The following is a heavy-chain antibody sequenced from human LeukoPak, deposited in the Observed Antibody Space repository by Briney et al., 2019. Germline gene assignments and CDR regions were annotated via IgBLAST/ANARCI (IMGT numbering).Heavy chain of an antibody. CDR2: IRYDGSNK. V-gene: IGHV3-30*02. J-gene: IGHJ4*02. Sequence: PGGSLRLSCAASGFTFSSYGMHWVRQAPGKGLEWVAFIRYDGSNKYYADSVKGRFTISRDNAKSSLYLQMNSLRAEDTAVYYCARELAEGFDYWGQGTLVTVSS. CDR3: ARELAEGFDY. D-gene: IGHD1-7*01. CDR1: GFTFSSYG.